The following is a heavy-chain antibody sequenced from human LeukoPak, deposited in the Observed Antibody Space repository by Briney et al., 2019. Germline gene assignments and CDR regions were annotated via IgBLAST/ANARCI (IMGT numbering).Heavy chain of an antibody. Sequence: SQTLSLTCAISGDSVSSNSVTWNWIRRSPSRGLEWLGRTYYRSTWYNDYAVSVRGRITVNPDTSKNQFSLHLNSVTPEDTAVYYCARRLTQYDCFDPWGQGILVTASS. CDR2: TYYRSTWYN. CDR3: ARRLTQYDCFDP. V-gene: IGHV6-1*01. D-gene: IGHD2-2*01. CDR1: GDSVSSNSVT. J-gene: IGHJ5*02.